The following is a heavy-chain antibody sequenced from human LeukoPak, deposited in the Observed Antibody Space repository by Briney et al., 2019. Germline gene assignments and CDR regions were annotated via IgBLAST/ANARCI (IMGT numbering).Heavy chain of an antibody. J-gene: IGHJ4*02. CDR2: IYYSGST. CDR3: ARAFSEWELLG. V-gene: IGHV4-59*01. CDR1: GGSISSYY. Sequence: SETLSLTCTVSGGSISSYYWSWIRQPPGKGLGWIGYIYYSGSTNYNPSLKSRVTISVDTSKNQFSLKLSSVTAADTAVYYCARAFSEWELLGWGQGTLVTVSS. D-gene: IGHD1-26*01.